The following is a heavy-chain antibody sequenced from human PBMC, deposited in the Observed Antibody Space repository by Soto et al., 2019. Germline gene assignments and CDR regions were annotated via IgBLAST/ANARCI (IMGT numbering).Heavy chain of an antibody. V-gene: IGHV4-30-4*01. D-gene: IGHD3-22*01. CDR3: ARVKYADNSGAGY. CDR1: GGSIRSDDSY. CDR2: IYYTGST. J-gene: IGHJ4*02. Sequence: QVQLQESGPGLVKPSQSLSLACIVSGGSIRSDDSYWSWFRQPPGKGLEWIGYIYYTGSTYYNPSLKSRVTISADTSQNQFSLNLNSVTAADTAVYYCARVKYADNSGAGYWGQGTLVTVSS.